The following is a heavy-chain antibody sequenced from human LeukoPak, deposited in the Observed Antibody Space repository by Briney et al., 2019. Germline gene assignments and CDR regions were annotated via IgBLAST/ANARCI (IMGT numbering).Heavy chain of an antibody. D-gene: IGHD4-11*01. CDR1: GYFVSSGYY. CDR3: ASRTTVTNALSFDY. J-gene: IGHJ4*02. Sequence: PSETLSLTCGVSGYFVSSGYYWGWIRQPPGKGLEWIGNIYNTGSTYYNPSLKSRVTISVDTSNNQFSLKLSSVTSADRAVYYCASRTTVTNALSFDYWGQGSLVIVSS. CDR2: IYNTGST. V-gene: IGHV4-38-2*01.